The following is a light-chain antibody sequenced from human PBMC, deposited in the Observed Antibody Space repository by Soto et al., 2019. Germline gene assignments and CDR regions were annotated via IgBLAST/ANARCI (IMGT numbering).Light chain of an antibody. Sequence: DIQMTQTPSSLSASVGDRVTITCQASQDISNYLNWYQQKPGKARKLLIYDASNLETGVPSRFSGSGSGTDFTFTISSLQPEDIATYYCQQYDNLPSFGPGTKVDIK. V-gene: IGKV1-33*01. CDR1: QDISNY. J-gene: IGKJ3*01. CDR3: QQYDNLPS. CDR2: DAS.